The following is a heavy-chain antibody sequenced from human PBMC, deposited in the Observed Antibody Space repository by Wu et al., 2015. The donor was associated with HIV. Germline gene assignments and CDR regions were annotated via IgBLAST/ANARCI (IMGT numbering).Heavy chain of an antibody. CDR3: ARGPSDSSGYYTPMAFDI. CDR1: GGTFSSYA. CDR2: IIPIFGTA. D-gene: IGHD3-22*01. J-gene: IGHJ3*02. Sequence: QVQLVQSGAEVKKPGSSVKVSCKASGGTFSSYAISWVRQAPGQGLEWMGRIIPIFGTANYAQKFQGRVTITADESTSTAYMELSSLRSEDTAVYYCARGPSDSSGYYTPMAFDIWGQGTSGHRLF. V-gene: IGHV1-69*13.